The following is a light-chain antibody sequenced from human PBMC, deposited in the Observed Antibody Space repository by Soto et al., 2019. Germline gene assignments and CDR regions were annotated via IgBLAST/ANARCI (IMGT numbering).Light chain of an antibody. J-gene: IGKJ2*01. CDR2: DAS. Sequence: EIVLTQSPATLSLSPGERATLSCRASQSVSSYLAWYQLKPGQAPRLLIYDASNRATGIPARFSGSGSGTDFTLTISSLEPEDFAVYYCQQRSNWPPETFGQGTKLEIK. CDR1: QSVSSY. CDR3: QQRSNWPPET. V-gene: IGKV3-11*01.